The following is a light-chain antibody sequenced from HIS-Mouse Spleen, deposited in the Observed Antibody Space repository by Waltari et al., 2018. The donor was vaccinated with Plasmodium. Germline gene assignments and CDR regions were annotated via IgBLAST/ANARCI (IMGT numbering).Light chain of an antibody. Sequence: SYELTQPPSVSVSPGQTARNTCPGDALPNKYADWYQQKSGPAPVLVIYEDSKRPSGIPERFSGSSSGTMATLTISGAQVEDEADYYCYSTDSSGNHRVFGGGTKLTVL. CDR1: ALPNKY. CDR3: YSTDSSGNHRV. V-gene: IGLV3-10*01. J-gene: IGLJ3*02. CDR2: EDS.